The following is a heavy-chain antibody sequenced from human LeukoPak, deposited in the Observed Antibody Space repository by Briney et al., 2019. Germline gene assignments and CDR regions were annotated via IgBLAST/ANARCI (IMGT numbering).Heavy chain of an antibody. J-gene: IGHJ4*02. D-gene: IGHD3-10*01. CDR1: GYTFTSYG. Sequence: ASVKVSCKASGYTFTSYGISWVRQAPGQGLEWMGWISAYNGNTNYAQKLQGRVTMTTDTSTSTAYMELRSLRSDDTAVYYCARDQTYYGSGSYYGYWGRGTLVTVSS. V-gene: IGHV1-18*01. CDR3: ARDQTYYGSGSYYGY. CDR2: ISAYNGNT.